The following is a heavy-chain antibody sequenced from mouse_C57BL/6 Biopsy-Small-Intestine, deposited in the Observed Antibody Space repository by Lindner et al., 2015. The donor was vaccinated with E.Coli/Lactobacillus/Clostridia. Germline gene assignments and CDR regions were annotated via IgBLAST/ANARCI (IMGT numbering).Heavy chain of an antibody. CDR2: IYPGGGYT. Sequence: VQLQESGAELVRPGTSVKMSCKASGYTFTNYWIGWAKQRPGHGLEWIGDIYPGGGYTNYNEKFKGKATLTADKSSSTAYMQLSSLTSEDSAIYYCARVDEYYFDYWGQGTTLTVSS. J-gene: IGHJ2*01. CDR3: ARVDEYYFDY. V-gene: IGHV1-63*01. CDR1: GYTFTNYW.